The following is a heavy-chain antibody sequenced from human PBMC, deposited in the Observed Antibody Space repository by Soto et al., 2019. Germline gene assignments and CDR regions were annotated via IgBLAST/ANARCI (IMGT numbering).Heavy chain of an antibody. J-gene: IGHJ4*02. CDR1: GFSLRTSGVG. V-gene: IGHV2-5*02. CDR3: AHKGGGDRILDY. CDR2: IYWDGYK. D-gene: IGHD3-16*01. Sequence: QITLKESGPTLVKPTQTLTLTCAFSGFSLRTSGVGVGWIRQPPGKALEWLALIYWDGYKHYSPSLKSRLTITEDTPKNQVVLTMTNMDPVDTATYYCAHKGGGDRILDYWGQGTLVTVSS.